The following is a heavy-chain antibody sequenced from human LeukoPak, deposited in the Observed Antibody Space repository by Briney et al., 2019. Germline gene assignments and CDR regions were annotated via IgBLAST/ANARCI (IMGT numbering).Heavy chain of an antibody. V-gene: IGHV4-31*03. CDR3: ARADVFGVVIINGGAFDI. CDR2: IYYSGST. D-gene: IGHD3-3*01. CDR1: GGSISSGGYY. J-gene: IGHJ3*02. Sequence: SQTLSLTCTVSGGSISSGGYYWSWIRQHPGKGLEWIGYIYYSGSTNYNPSLKSRVTISVDTSKNQFSLKLSSVTAADTAVYYCARADVFGVVIINGGAFDIWGQGTMVTVSS.